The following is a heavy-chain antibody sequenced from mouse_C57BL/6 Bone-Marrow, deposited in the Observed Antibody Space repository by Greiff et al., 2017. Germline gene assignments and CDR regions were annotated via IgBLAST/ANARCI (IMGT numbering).Heavy chain of an antibody. CDR3: ARMLRGNHGDY. Sequence: QVQLKQPGAELVKPGASVKLSCKASGYTFTSYWMHWVKQRPGRGLEWIGRIDPNSGGTKYNEKFKSKATLTVDKPSSTAYMQLRSLTSEYCADYYWARMLRGNHGDYWGQGTTLTVAS. J-gene: IGHJ2*01. D-gene: IGHD2-1*01. CDR1: GYTFTSYW. CDR2: IDPNSGGT. V-gene: IGHV1-72*01.